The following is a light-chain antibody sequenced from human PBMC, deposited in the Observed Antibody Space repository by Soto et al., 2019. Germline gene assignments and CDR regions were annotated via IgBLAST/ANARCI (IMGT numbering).Light chain of an antibody. V-gene: IGKV3-20*01. CDR1: QSVSSSY. CDR2: GAS. CDR3: QHYYETPRT. Sequence: EIVLTQSPGTLSLSPGERATLSCRASQSVSSSYLAWYQQKPGQAPRLFIYGASSRATGIPDRFSGSGSGTDFTLTISSLQAEDVAVYYCQHYYETPRTFGQGTKVDIK. J-gene: IGKJ1*01.